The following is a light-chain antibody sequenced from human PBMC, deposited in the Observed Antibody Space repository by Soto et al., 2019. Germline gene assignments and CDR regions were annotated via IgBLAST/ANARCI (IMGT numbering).Light chain of an antibody. CDR1: QSVSSNY. CDR2: DAS. V-gene: IGKV3-20*01. Sequence: EIVLTQSPGTLSLSPGERATLSCRASQSVSSNYLAWYQQKPGQAPRLLMYDASSRATGIPDRFSGSGSGTDFTLTISSLQPDDFAVYYCQQYGSSGTFGQGTKVDI. J-gene: IGKJ1*01. CDR3: QQYGSSGT.